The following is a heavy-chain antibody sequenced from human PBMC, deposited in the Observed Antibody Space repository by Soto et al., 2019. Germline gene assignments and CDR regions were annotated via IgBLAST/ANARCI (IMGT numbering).Heavy chain of an antibody. CDR3: AIAAAGYYYYYGMDV. J-gene: IGHJ6*02. V-gene: IGHV1-8*01. Sequence: VASVKVSCKASGYTFTSYDINWVRQATGQGLEWMGWMNPNSGNTGYAQKFQGRVTMTRNTSISTAYMELSSLRSEDTAVYYCAIAAAGYYYYYGMDVWGQGTTVTVSS. CDR2: MNPNSGNT. D-gene: IGHD6-13*01. CDR1: GYTFTSYD.